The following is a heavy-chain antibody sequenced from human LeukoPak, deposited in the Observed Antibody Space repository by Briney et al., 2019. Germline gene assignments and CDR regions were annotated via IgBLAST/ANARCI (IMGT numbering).Heavy chain of an antibody. CDR2: IIPIFGTA. CDR3: ARLTYYYDSSGYYYPNWFDP. CDR1: GYTFTSYA. D-gene: IGHD3-22*01. V-gene: IGHV1-69*13. Sequence: SVKVSCKASGYTFTSYAMNWVRQAPGQGLEWMGGIIPIFGTANYAQKFQGRVTITADESTSTAYMELSSLRSEDTAVYYCARLTYYYDSSGYYYPNWFDPWGQGTLVTVSS. J-gene: IGHJ5*02.